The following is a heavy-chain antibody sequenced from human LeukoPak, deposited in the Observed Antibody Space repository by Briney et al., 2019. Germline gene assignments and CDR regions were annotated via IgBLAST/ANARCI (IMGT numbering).Heavy chain of an antibody. CDR3: ARTGTKDIVVVPASDVFDI. CDR1: GFTFSSYS. D-gene: IGHD2-2*01. CDR2: ISSSSSYI. Sequence: GGSLRLSCAASGFTFSSYSMNWVRQAPGKGLEWVSSISSSSSYIYYADSVKGRFTISRDNAKNSLYLQMNSLRAEDTAVYYCARTGTKDIVVVPASDVFDIWGQGTMVTVSS. V-gene: IGHV3-21*01. J-gene: IGHJ3*02.